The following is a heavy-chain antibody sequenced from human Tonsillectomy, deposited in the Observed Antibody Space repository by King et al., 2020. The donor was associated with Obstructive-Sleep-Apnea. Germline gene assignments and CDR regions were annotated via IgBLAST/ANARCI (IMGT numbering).Heavy chain of an antibody. V-gene: IGHV3-7*01. J-gene: IGHJ6*02. Sequence: VQLVESGGGLVQPGGSLRLSCEVSGFIFSNYWMSWVRQAPGKGLEWLANIDQGGSVKYYVDSVKGRFTITRDNAKNSLFLQLNNLRPEDTARYFCARDHQSPLRGGMDVWGQGTTVTVSS. CDR1: GFIFSNYW. CDR2: IDQGGSVK. D-gene: IGHD3-3*01. CDR3: ARDHQSPLRGGMDV.